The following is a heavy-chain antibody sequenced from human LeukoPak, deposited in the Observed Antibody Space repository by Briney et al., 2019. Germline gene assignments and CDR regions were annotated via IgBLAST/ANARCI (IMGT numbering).Heavy chain of an antibody. V-gene: IGHV3-9*01. CDR2: ISWNSGSI. CDR1: GFTFDDYA. J-gene: IGHJ5*02. Sequence: GGSLRLSCAASGFTFDDYAMHWVRQAPGKGLEWVSGISWNSGSIGYADSVKGRFTISRDNAKNSLYLQMNSLRAEDTALYYCAKDMGYSGYGTYWGSWFDPWGQGTLVTVSS. D-gene: IGHD5-12*01. CDR3: AKDMGYSGYGTYWGSWFDP.